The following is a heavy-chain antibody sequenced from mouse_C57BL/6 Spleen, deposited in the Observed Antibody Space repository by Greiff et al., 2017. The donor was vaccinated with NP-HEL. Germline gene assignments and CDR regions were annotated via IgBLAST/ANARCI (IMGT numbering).Heavy chain of an antibody. D-gene: IGHD2-3*01. CDR1: GYTFTSYW. V-gene: IGHV1-72*01. CDR2: IDPNSGGT. Sequence: VQLQQPGAELVKPGASVKLSCKASGYTFTSYWMHWVKQRPGRGLEWIGRIDPNSGGTKYNEKFKSKATLTVDKPSSTAYMQLSSLTSEDSAVYYCARGTYDGYYDTFDYWGQGTTLTVSS. J-gene: IGHJ2*01. CDR3: ARGTYDGYYDTFDY.